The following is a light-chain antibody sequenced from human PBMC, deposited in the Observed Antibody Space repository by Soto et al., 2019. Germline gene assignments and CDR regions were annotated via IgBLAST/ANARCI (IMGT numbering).Light chain of an antibody. CDR1: QGISSY. Sequence: IQLTQSPSSLSASVGVRVTITCRASQGISSYLAWYQEKPGKAPKLLLYAASTLQSGVPSRFSGSGSGTDVTLTISSRQPEDFATNYCQQLNSYPAYTFGPPTKVDIK. J-gene: IGKJ3*01. CDR3: QQLNSYPAYT. V-gene: IGKV1-9*01. CDR2: AAS.